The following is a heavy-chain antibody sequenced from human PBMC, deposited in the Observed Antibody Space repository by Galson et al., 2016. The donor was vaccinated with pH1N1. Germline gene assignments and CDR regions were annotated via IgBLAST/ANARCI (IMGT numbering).Heavy chain of an antibody. D-gene: IGHD6-13*01. Sequence: SLRLSCAASGFTFNKYGVHWVRQAPGKGLEWVAVISYDGSNKYYADSVKGRFTISRDGSKNMLYLQMNSLRAEDTAVYYCAKVGRGSSWPSFDYWGQGTLVTVSS. J-gene: IGHJ4*02. CDR2: ISYDGSNK. CDR1: GFTFNKYG. V-gene: IGHV3-30*18. CDR3: AKVGRGSSWPSFDY.